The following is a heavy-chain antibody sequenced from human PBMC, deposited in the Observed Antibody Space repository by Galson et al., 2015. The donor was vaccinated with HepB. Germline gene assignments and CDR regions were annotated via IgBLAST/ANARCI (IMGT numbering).Heavy chain of an antibody. Sequence: SLRLSCAASGFTVSSNYMSWVRQAPGKGLEWVSVIYSGGSTYYADSVKCRFTISRDNSKNTLYLQMNSLRAEDTAVYYCARAILSLRIAVAGPVYGMDVWGQGTTVTVSS. CDR1: GFTVSSNY. D-gene: IGHD6-19*01. CDR2: IYSGGST. V-gene: IGHV3-66*01. CDR3: ARAILSLRIAVAGPVYGMDV. J-gene: IGHJ6*02.